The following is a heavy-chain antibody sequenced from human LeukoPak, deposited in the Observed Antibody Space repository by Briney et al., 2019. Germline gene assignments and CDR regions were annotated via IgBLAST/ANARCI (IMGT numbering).Heavy chain of an antibody. Sequence: SGESLKISCQGSGYSFTSYWIGWVRQMPGKGLEWMGIIYPGDSDTRYSPSFQGQVTISADKSISTAYLQWSSLKASDTAMYYCATTKTYCGGDCYSGFDYWGQGTLVTVSS. V-gene: IGHV5-51*01. CDR1: GYSFTSYW. CDR2: IYPGDSDT. D-gene: IGHD2-21*02. CDR3: ATTKTYCGGDCYSGFDY. J-gene: IGHJ4*02.